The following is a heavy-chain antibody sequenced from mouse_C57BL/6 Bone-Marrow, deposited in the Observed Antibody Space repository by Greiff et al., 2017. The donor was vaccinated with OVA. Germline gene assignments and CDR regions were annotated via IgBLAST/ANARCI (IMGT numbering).Heavy chain of an antibody. J-gene: IGHJ1*03. D-gene: IGHD1-1*01. V-gene: IGHV2-4*01. CDR3: AKTEFITTVVATLDWYFDD. Sequence: QVQLKESGPGLVQPSQSLSITCTVSGFSLTSYGVHWVRQPPGKGLEWLGVLWSGGSTDYNAAFISSLSISKDNSKSQVFFKMNSLQADDTAIYYCAKTEFITTVVATLDWYFDDWGTGTTVTVSS. CDR1: GFSLTSYG. CDR2: LWSGGST.